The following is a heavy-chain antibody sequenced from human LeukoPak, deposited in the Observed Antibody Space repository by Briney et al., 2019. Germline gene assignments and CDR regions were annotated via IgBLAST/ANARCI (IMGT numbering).Heavy chain of an antibody. CDR2: IYPGDSDT. CDR1: GYSFTRYY. V-gene: IGHV5-51*01. D-gene: IGHD2-15*01. J-gene: IGHJ4*02. CDR3: ARYSYCSGGNCYGPDY. Sequence: GESLKISCKGSGYSFTRYYIGWVRQMPGKGLEWMGIIYPGDSDTRYSPSFQGQVTISADKSISTAYLQWSSLKASDTAMYYCARYSYCSGGNCYGPDYWGQGTLVTVSS.